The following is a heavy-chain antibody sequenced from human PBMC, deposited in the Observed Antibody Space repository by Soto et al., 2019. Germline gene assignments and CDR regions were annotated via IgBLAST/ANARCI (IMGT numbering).Heavy chain of an antibody. J-gene: IGHJ4*02. CDR3: TFRGAVVIYTF. D-gene: IGHD3-22*01. V-gene: IGHV3-15*01. Sequence: EVQLVESGGGLVKPGGSLRLSCEASGFTFSNAWMSWVRQAPGKGLEWVGRIKSKTDGGTTDYAAPVKGRFTISRDDSKNTLYLQMNSLKTEDTAVYYCTFRGAVVIYTFWGQGTLVTVSS. CDR2: IKSKTDGGTT. CDR1: GFTFSNAW.